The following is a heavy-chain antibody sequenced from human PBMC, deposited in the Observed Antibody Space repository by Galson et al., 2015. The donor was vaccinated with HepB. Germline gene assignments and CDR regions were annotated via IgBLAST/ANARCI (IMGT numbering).Heavy chain of an antibody. D-gene: IGHD4-17*01. CDR1: GFTFRSYG. CDR3: AKDSDYGDYVSNRYFFDY. J-gene: IGHJ4*02. V-gene: IGHV3-30*18. Sequence: SLRLSCAASGFTFRSYGMHWVRQAPGKGLEWVAVISFDGSNKFYADSVKGRFTVSKDNSKNTLHLQMNSLRAEDTALYYCAKDSDYGDYVSNRYFFDYWGQGILVTVSS. CDR2: ISFDGSNK.